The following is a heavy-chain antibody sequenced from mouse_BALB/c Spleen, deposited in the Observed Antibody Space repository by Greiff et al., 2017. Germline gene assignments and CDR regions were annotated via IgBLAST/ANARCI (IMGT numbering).Heavy chain of an antibody. D-gene: IGHD2-2*01. J-gene: IGHJ2*01. CDR3: ARSGDGYGDY. CDR1: GYTFTSYW. CDR2: INPSNGTT. Sequence: QVHLKQSGAELAKPGASVKLSCKASGYTFTSYWMHWVQQRPGKGLEWMGYINPSNGTTEYNQRFKDKATLTANKSSSTAYMQLSSLTSEDSAVYYRARSGDGYGDYWGQGTTLTVSS. V-gene: IGHV1-7*01.